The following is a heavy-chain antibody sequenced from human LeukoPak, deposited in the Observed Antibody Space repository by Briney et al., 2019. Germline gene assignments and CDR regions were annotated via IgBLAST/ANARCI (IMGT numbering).Heavy chain of an antibody. CDR3: ARAPSEIGGYYPEYFRH. CDR2: IKSDGST. CDR1: GYTFSTYW. J-gene: IGHJ1*01. Sequence: GGSLRLSCVASGYTFSTYWMHWVRQAPGKGLVWVSRIKSDGSTNYADSVKGRFTISRDNAKNTVSLQMNSLRAEDTGVYYCARAPSEIGGYYPEYFRHWGQGTLVTVSS. D-gene: IGHD3-22*01. V-gene: IGHV3-74*01.